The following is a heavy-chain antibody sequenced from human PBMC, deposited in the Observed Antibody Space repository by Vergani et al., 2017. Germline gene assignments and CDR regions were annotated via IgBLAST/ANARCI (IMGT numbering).Heavy chain of an antibody. Sequence: EVQLLESGGGLVQPGGSLRLSCAASGFTFSSYAMGWVRQAPGKGLEWVSAISGSGGSTYYADSVKGRFTISRDNSKNTLYLQMNSLRAEDTAVYYCATRGSYYYYYYMDVWGKGTTVTVSS. D-gene: IGHD3-10*01. CDR2: ISGSGGST. CDR3: ATRGSYYYYYYMDV. CDR1: GFTFSSYA. V-gene: IGHV3-23*01. J-gene: IGHJ6*03.